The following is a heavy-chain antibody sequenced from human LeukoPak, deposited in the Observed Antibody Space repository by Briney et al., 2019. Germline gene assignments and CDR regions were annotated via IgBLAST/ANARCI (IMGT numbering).Heavy chain of an antibody. D-gene: IGHD3-10*01. Sequence: GRSLRLSCAASGFTFSSYWMHWVRQAPGKGLVLVSRINSDGSSTSYADSVKGRFTISRDNAKNTLYLQMNSLRAEDTAVYYCASNYGSGSYYKYYYYGMDVWGKGTTVTVSS. J-gene: IGHJ6*04. CDR3: ASNYGSGSYYKYYYYGMDV. V-gene: IGHV3-74*01. CDR2: INSDGSST. CDR1: GFTFSSYW.